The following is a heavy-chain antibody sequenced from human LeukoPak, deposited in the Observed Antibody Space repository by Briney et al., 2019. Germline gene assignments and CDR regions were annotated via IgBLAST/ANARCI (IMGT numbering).Heavy chain of an antibody. D-gene: IGHD2-15*01. Sequence: PGGSLRLSCAASGFTFSSYSMNWVRQAPGQGLEWVSSISSSSSYIYYADSVKGRFTISRDNAKNSLYLQMNSLRAEDTAVYYCARHLPHRYCSGGSCYPTLDYWGQGTLDTVSS. V-gene: IGHV3-21*01. CDR3: ARHLPHRYCSGGSCYPTLDY. J-gene: IGHJ4*02. CDR1: GFTFSSYS. CDR2: ISSSSSYI.